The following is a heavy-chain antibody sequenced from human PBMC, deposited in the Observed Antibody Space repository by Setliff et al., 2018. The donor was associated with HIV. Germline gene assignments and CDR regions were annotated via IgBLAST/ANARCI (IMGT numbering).Heavy chain of an antibody. CDR1: GGTFSSYA. D-gene: IGHD3-22*01. V-gene: IGHV1-69*10. Sequence: GASVKVSCKASGGTFSSYAISWVRQAPGQGLEWMGGIIPILGIANYAQKFQGRVTITADKSTSTAYMELSSLRSEDTAVYYCARDGPSMITDYYYYGMDVWGQGTTVTVSS. CDR2: IIPILGIA. J-gene: IGHJ6*02. CDR3: ARDGPSMITDYYYYGMDV.